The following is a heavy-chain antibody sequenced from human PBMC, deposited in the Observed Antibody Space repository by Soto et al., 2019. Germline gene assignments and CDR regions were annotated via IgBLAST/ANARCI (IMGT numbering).Heavy chain of an antibody. CDR3: ASRSLSAGPYFGSGSPPTPPYGMDV. V-gene: IGHV4-31*03. J-gene: IGHJ6*02. Sequence: HVQLQESGPGLVKPSQTLSLTCTVSGGSINSASYFWCWIRQVPGKGLEWIGYIFYSGNTYYNPSLKSRLTISMDTSKNQFSLKLSSVTAADTAVYFCASRSLSAGPYFGSGSPPTPPYGMDVWGQGTTVTVSS. CDR2: IFYSGNT. CDR1: GGSINSASYF. D-gene: IGHD3-10*01.